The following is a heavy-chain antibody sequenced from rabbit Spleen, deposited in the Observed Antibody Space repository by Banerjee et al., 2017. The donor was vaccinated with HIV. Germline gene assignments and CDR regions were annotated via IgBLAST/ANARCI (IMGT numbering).Heavy chain of an antibody. CDR3: ARDGAGGSYFAL. D-gene: IGHD8-1*01. V-gene: IGHV1S7*01. CDR2: IDPVFGIT. CDR1: GFTLSSYY. Sequence: QQLEESGGGLVKPGGTLTLTCKASGFTLSSYYMNWVRQAPGKGLEWIGYIDPVFGITYYANWVNGRFSISRENAQNTVSLQMTSLTAADTATYFCARDGAGGSYFALWGPGTLVTVS. J-gene: IGHJ4*01.